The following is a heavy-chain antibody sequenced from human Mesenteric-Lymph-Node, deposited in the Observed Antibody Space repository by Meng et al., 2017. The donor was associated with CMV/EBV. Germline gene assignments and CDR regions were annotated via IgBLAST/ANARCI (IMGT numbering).Heavy chain of an antibody. Sequence: ASVKVSCKASGYTFTSYDINWVRQATGQGLEWMGWMNPNRGSTGYAQNFQGRVTMTRDTSISTAYMELSRLSSDDTAVYYCARVRCSDASCYNQHTWFDPWGQGTLVTVSS. D-gene: IGHD2-2*02. CDR2: MNPNRGST. CDR1: GYTFTSYD. V-gene: IGHV1-8*01. CDR3: ARVRCSDASCYNQHTWFDP. J-gene: IGHJ5*02.